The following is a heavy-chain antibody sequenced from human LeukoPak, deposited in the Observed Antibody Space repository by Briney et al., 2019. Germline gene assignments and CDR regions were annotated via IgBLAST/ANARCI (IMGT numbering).Heavy chain of an antibody. V-gene: IGHV1-18*01. D-gene: IGHD3-22*01. CDR1: GYNFITFG. CDR2: ISAYNGDT. J-gene: IGHJ3*01. CDR3: ARGHYSDSTDAFDV. Sequence: ASVKVSCKASGYNFITFGITWVRQAPGQGLEWMGWISAYNGDTNYAQKVQGRVTMNTDTSTRTAYMELRSLRSDDTAVYYCARGHYSDSTDAFDVWGQGTMVTVSS.